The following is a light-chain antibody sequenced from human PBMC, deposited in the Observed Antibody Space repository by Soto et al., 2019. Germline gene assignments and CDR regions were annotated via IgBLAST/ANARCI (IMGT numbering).Light chain of an antibody. V-gene: IGKV3-20*01. CDR2: GAS. J-gene: IGKJ1*01. Sequence: EIVLTQSPGTLSLSPGERATLSCRASQSVSSSYLGWYQQKPGQAPRLLIYGASSRATGIPDRFSGSGSGTDFTLTISRVEPEDFAVYYCQQYHSSRWTFGQGTKVEIK. CDR3: QQYHSSRWT. CDR1: QSVSSSY.